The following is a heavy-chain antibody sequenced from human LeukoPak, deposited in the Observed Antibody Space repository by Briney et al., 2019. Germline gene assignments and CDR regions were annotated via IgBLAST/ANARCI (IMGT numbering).Heavy chain of an antibody. CDR1: GFTFSDYY. J-gene: IGHJ6*02. CDR2: ISSSGSTI. Sequence: PGGSLRLSCAASGFTFSDYYMSWIRQAPGKGLEWVSYISSSGSTIYYADSVKGRFTISRDNAKNSLYLRMNSLRAEDTAVYYCARVPVTATYYYYGMDVWGQGTTVTVSS. D-gene: IGHD2-21*02. CDR3: ARVPVTATYYYYGMDV. V-gene: IGHV3-11*01.